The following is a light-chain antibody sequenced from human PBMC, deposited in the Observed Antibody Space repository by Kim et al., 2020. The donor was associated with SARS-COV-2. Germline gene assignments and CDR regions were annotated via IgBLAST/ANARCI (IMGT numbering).Light chain of an antibody. J-gene: IGKJ4*01. V-gene: IGKV1-5*03. CDR1: QSIRIY. Sequence: DIQMTQSPSTLSTSVGDRVTITCRASQSIRIYLAWYQQKPGKAPKPLIYRASRLETGVPSRFSGSGSGTEFTLTISSLQPDDSAIYYCQHYDAYPLTFGGGTKVDIK. CDR3: QHYDAYPLT. CDR2: RAS.